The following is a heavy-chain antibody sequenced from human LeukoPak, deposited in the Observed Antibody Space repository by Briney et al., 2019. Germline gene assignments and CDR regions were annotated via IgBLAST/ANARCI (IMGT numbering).Heavy chain of an antibody. D-gene: IGHD3-22*01. CDR1: GGSISSHY. CDR3: EREVRDSSGYSFDY. V-gene: IGHV4-59*11. J-gene: IGHJ4*02. CDR2: IYYSGST. Sequence: PSETLSLTCTVSGGSISSHYWSWIRQPPGKGLEWIGYIYYSGSTNYNPSLKSRVTISVDTSKNQFSLKLSSVTAADTAVYYCEREVRDSSGYSFDYWGQGTLVTVSS.